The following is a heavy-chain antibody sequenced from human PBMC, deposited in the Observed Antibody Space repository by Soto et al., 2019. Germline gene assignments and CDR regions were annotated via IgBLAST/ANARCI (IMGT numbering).Heavy chain of an antibody. Sequence: SETLSLTCTVSGGSIINHYWSWFRQPPGKGLEWIGYVYHSGNTNYNPSLESRVTISVDTSKNQFSLKLRSVTAADTAVYYCARAESSSWFDPWGQRTLVTVSS. CDR3: ARAESSSWFDP. V-gene: IGHV4-59*11. D-gene: IGHD6-6*01. CDR2: VYHSGNT. CDR1: GGSIINHY. J-gene: IGHJ5*02.